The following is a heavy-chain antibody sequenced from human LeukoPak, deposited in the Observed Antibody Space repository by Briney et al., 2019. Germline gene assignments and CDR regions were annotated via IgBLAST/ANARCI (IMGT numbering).Heavy chain of an antibody. J-gene: IGHJ5*02. CDR1: GGSISSSSYY. CDR2: IYYSGST. V-gene: IGHV4-39*07. CDR3: ARDTGVRYGDETNWFDP. Sequence: SETLSLTCTVSGGSISSSSYYWGWIRRPPGKGLEWIGSIYYSGSTYYNPSLKSRVTISVDTSKNQFSLKLSSVTAADTAVYYCARDTGVRYGDETNWFDPWGQGTLVTVSS. D-gene: IGHD4-17*01.